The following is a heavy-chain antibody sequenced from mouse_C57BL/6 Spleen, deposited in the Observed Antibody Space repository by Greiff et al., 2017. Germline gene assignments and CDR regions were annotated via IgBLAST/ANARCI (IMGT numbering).Heavy chain of an antibody. V-gene: IGHV1-64*01. D-gene: IGHD2-4*01. J-gene: IGHJ2*01. CDR3: AREGRWGDYDENY. Sequence: QVQLQQSGAELVKPGASVKLSCKASGYTFTSYWMHWVKQRPGQGLEWIGMIHPNSGSTNYNEKFKSKATLTVDKSSSTAYMQLSSLTSEDSAVYYCAREGRWGDYDENYWGQGTTRTVSS. CDR2: IHPNSGST. CDR1: GYTFTSYW.